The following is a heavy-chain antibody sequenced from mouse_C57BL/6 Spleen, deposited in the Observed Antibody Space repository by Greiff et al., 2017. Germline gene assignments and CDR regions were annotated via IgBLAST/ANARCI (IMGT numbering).Heavy chain of an antibody. CDR3: TRDYGSSTGDYFDY. V-gene: IGHV5-9-1*02. CDR2: ISSGGDYI. J-gene: IGHJ2*01. Sequence: EVQLVESGEGLVKPGGSLKLSCAASGFTFSSYAMSWVRQTPEKRLEWVAYISSGGDYIYYADNVKGRFTISRDNARNTLYLQMSSLKSEDTAMYYCTRDYGSSTGDYFDYWGQGTTLTVSS. CDR1: GFTFSSYA. D-gene: IGHD1-1*01.